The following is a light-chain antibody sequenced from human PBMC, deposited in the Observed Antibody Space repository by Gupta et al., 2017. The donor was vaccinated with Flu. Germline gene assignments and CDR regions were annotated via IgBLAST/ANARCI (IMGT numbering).Light chain of an antibody. Sequence: QLVLTQSPSASASLGASVKFTCTLNSGYSNYAIAWHQQQPGKGPSYLMKVNRDGSHSKGDGIPDRGSGSSSGGERYHPISRIQSEDEADEYCQHWDIGTYGVFGGGTKLTVL. CDR3: QHWDIGTYGV. V-gene: IGLV4-69*01. J-gene: IGLJ2*01. CDR2: VNRDGSH. CDR1: SGYSNYA.